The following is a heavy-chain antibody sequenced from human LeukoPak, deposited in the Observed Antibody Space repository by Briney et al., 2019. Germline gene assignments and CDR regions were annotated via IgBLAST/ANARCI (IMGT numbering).Heavy chain of an antibody. D-gene: IGHD3-22*01. CDR3: AKVQQYYYDSSGYFDY. J-gene: IGHJ4*02. CDR1: GFTFSSYA. Sequence: GGSLRLSCAASGFTFSSYAMSWVRQAPGKGLEWVSAISGSGGSTYYADSVKGRFTISRDNSKNTLYLQMNSLRAEDTAVYYCAKVQQYYYDSSGYFDYWGQGTLVTVSS. V-gene: IGHV3-23*01. CDR2: ISGSGGST.